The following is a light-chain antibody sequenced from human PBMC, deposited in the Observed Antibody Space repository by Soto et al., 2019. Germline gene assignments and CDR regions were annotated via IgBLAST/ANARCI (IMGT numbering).Light chain of an antibody. J-gene: IGLJ2*01. Sequence: SYELTQPRSVSVALGQTTWITCGGNNIANKNVHWYQQRPGQAPVLVIYSDDNRPSGIPERFSGSNSGNTATLTINGAQAGDEADNYGQVWDSLTVVLGGGTHLTVL. CDR3: QVWDSLTVV. CDR1: NIANKN. CDR2: SDD. V-gene: IGLV3-9*01.